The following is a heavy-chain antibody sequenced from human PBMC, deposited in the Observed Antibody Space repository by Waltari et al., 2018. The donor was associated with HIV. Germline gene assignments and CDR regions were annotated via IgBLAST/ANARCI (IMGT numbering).Heavy chain of an antibody. Sequence: QVQLVQSGAEVKKPGSSVTISCKAYGGASISHFLNWVRQAPGQGLEWMGRVIPVAGTAKKAQRFQDRVTITADKITTTVYMELRSLRLDDTAMYYCASARETMGVDFDSWGQGTPVTV. V-gene: IGHV1-69*08. CDR1: GGASISHF. CDR2: VIPVAGTA. J-gene: IGHJ4*02. CDR3: ASARETMGVDFDS. D-gene: IGHD3-10*01.